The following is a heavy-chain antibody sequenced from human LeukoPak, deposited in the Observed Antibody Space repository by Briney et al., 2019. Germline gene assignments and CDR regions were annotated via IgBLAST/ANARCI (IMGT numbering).Heavy chain of an antibody. CDR3: ASLSGVSGAFDI. J-gene: IGHJ3*02. CDR1: GGSISSYY. CDR2: IYYSGST. Sequence: PSETLSLTCSVSGGSISSYYWSWIRQPPGKGLDWIGYIYYSGSTNYNPSLKSRVTISIDTSKNQFSLKLTSVTAADTAVYYCASLSGVSGAFDIWGQGTVVTVSS. V-gene: IGHV4-59*01. D-gene: IGHD6-19*01.